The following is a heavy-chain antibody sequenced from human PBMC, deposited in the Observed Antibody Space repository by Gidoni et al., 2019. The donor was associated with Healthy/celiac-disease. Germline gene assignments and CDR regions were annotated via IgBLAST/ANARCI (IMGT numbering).Heavy chain of an antibody. CDR2: ISGSGGST. V-gene: IGHV3-23*01. Sequence: EVQLLESGGGLVQPGGSLRLSCAASGFTFSRYSISWVRQAPGKGLEWVSAISGSGGSTYYADSVKGRFTISRDNSKNTLYLQMNSLRAEDTAVYYCAKEPIYYGSGSYWYFDLWGRGTLVTVSS. CDR1: GFTFSRYS. J-gene: IGHJ2*01. D-gene: IGHD3-10*01. CDR3: AKEPIYYGSGSYWYFDL.